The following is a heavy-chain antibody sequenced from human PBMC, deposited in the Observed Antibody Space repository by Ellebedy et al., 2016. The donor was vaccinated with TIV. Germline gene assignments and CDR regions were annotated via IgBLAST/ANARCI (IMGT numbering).Heavy chain of an antibody. V-gene: IGHV3-23*01. CDR3: AIAWGRGLPGPG. Sequence: GESLKISCAASEFTFSNYAMRWVRQAPGKGLEWVSANRYTGESTYYANYVKGRFPISRDTSKNTLPLPMNRRRAEDTALYYCAIAWGRGLPGPGWGQGTLVTVSS. CDR1: EFTFSNYA. D-gene: IGHD4-11*01. J-gene: IGHJ4*02. CDR2: NRYTGEST.